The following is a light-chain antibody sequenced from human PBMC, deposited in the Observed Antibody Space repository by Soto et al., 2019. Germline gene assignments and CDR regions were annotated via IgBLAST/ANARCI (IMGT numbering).Light chain of an antibody. CDR2: GAS. Sequence: EIVLTQSPGTLSSSPGEGATLSCRASQSVSSDSVAWYQQKPGQAPRLLIFGASRRATDIPDRFSGDGSGTDFTLTISRLEPEDFAVYYCQQYGTSPPWTFGQGTKVDI. CDR3: QQYGTSPPWT. V-gene: IGKV3-20*01. CDR1: QSVSSDS. J-gene: IGKJ1*01.